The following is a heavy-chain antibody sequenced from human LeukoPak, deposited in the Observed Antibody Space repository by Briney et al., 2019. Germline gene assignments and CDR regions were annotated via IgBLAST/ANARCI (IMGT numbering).Heavy chain of an antibody. CDR2: MNPNSGNS. V-gene: IGHV1-8*01. J-gene: IGHJ5*02. CDR3: ARGPSYVVTFGGVINWFDP. D-gene: IGHD3-16*01. Sequence: ASVKVSCKASGYTFTNYDINWVRQATGQGLEWMGYMNPNSGNSAYAQKFQGRVTITTDASISTAYMELSGLRSEDTAVYYCARGPSYVVTFGGVINWFDPWGQGTLVTVSS. CDR1: GYTFTNYD.